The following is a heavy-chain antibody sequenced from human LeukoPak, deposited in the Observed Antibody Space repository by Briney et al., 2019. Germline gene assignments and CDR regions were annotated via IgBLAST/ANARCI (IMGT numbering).Heavy chain of an antibody. Sequence: PGGSLRLSCAASGFTVSSSYMSWVRQAPGKGLEWVSIIYSGGTIYYADSVKGRFTISRDDSKNTLYLQMNSLTAEDTAVYYCASPLGYCSSTSCYGYWGQGTLVTVSS. D-gene: IGHD2-2*01. V-gene: IGHV3-53*01. CDR1: GFTVSSSY. CDR2: IYSGGTI. J-gene: IGHJ4*02. CDR3: ASPLGYCSSTSCYGY.